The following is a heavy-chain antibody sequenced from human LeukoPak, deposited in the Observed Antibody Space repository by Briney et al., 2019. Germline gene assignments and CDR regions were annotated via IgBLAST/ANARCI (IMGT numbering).Heavy chain of an antibody. Sequence: PGGSLRLSCVTFGFSFSNYGMHWVRQAPGKGLEWAAVISHDVSEKYYADPVKGRFTISRDNSKNTVYLQMDSLRADDTAIYYCAKARGSSSSLAYFDYWGQGTLVTVSS. CDR1: GFSFSNYG. V-gene: IGHV3-30*18. CDR2: ISHDVSEK. CDR3: AKARGSSSSLAYFDY. D-gene: IGHD6-6*01. J-gene: IGHJ4*02.